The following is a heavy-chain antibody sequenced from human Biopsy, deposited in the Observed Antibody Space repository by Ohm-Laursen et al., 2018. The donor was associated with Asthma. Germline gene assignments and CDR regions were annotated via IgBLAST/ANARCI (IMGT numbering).Heavy chain of an antibody. Sequence: SLRLSCAASGFTLSSYAMSWVRQAPGKGLEWVSSISSSGASTYYADSVKGRFTISRDNSKNTLYLQMSSLRADDTAVYYCAKGGTYTTDRYAYWGQGSLVTVSS. CDR2: ISSSGAST. J-gene: IGHJ4*02. V-gene: IGHV3-23*01. CDR1: GFTLSSYA. CDR3: AKGGTYTTDRYAY. D-gene: IGHD1-26*01.